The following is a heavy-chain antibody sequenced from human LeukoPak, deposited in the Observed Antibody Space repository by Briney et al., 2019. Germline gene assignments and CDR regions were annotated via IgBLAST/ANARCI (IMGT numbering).Heavy chain of an antibody. D-gene: IGHD4-17*01. CDR3: ARVPATVSDEYFQH. J-gene: IGHJ1*01. CDR2: ISGSSSYI. CDR1: GFTFSSYS. Sequence: GGSLRLSCAASGFTFSSYSMNWVRQAPGKGLEWVSSISGSSSYIYYADSVKGRFTISRDNAKNSLYLQMNSLRAEDTAVYYCARVPATVSDEYFQHWGQGTLVTVSS. V-gene: IGHV3-21*01.